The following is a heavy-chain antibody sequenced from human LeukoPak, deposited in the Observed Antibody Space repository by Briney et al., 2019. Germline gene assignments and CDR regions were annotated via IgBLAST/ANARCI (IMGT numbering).Heavy chain of an antibody. D-gene: IGHD3-10*01. CDR2: INWNGGST. J-gene: IGHJ3*02. V-gene: IGHV3-20*04. CDR3: VRSRATWFGEVLAAFDI. Sequence: GGSLRLSCAASGFTFDDYGMSWVRQAPGKGLEWVSGINWNGGSTGYADSVKGRFTISRDNAKNSQYLQINSLRAEDTAVYYCVRSRATWFGEVLAAFDIWGQGTMVTVSS. CDR1: GFTFDDYG.